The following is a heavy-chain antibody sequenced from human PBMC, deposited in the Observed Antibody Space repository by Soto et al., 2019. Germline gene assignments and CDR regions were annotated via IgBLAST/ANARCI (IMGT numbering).Heavy chain of an antibody. J-gene: IGHJ4*02. CDR2: IYSGGST. CDR1: GFTVSSNY. V-gene: IGHV3-66*01. D-gene: IGHD4-17*01. CDR3: ERDLKSTV. Sequence: EVQLVESGGGLVQPGGSLRLSCAASGFTVSSNYMSWVRQAPGKGLEWVSVIYSGGSTYYADSVKGRFTISRDNSKNTPYLEMNSLRADDTAVYYCERDLKSTVWGQGTLVTVSS.